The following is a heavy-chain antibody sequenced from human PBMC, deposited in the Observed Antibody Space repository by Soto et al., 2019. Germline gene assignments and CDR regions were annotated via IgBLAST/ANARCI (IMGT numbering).Heavy chain of an antibody. J-gene: IGHJ4*02. CDR2: IYWDDDK. CDR3: AHHPYYGLGSYSFDY. V-gene: IGHV2-5*02. Sequence: QITLKESGPTLVRPTQTLTLTCTFSGFSLTTSGVGVGWIRQPPGKALEWLAVIYWDDDKRYSSSLKSRLTITKDTSKNQLVLTMTNMDPVDTATYYGAHHPYYGLGSYSFDYWGQGTLVTVSS. CDR1: GFSLTTSGVG. D-gene: IGHD3-10*01.